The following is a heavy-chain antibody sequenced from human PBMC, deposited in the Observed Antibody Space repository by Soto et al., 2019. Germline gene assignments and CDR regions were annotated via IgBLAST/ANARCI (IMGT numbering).Heavy chain of an antibody. Sequence: PGGSLRLSCAASGFIFRNCWMHWVRRAPGKGLEWVSRINNDGNNIVYTDSVKGRSTFSRDNAKNTLSLQMDSLTAEDTAVYYCVRGSRGPDFWGQGTLVTVSS. CDR3: VRGSRGPDF. CDR1: GFIFRNCW. J-gene: IGHJ4*02. V-gene: IGHV3-74*01. CDR2: INNDGNNI.